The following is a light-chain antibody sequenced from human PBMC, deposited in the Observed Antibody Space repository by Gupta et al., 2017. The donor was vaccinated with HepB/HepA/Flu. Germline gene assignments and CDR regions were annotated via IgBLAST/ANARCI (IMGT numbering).Light chain of an antibody. Sequence: QPALPQPRSVSGSPGQSATISCTGTSSDVGGYNYVSWYQQHPGKAPKLMIYDVSKRPSGVPDRFSGSKSGHTASLTISGLQAEDEADYYCCAYSVSYTLVVFGGGTKLTVL. V-gene: IGLV2-11*01. CDR1: SSDVGGYNY. CDR3: CAYSVSYTLVV. CDR2: DVS. J-gene: IGLJ2*01.